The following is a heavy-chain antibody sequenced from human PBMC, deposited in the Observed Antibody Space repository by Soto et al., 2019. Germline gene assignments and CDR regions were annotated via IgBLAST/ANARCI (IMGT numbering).Heavy chain of an antibody. J-gene: IGHJ4*02. V-gene: IGHV1-69*13. Sequence: ASVKVSCKASGGTFNSYTISWVRQAPGQGLGWMGGIIPFFGTPTYAQKFQGRVTITADESTTTAYMELSSLRSEDTAVYYCARGHSSGWHFDYWGQGTLVTVSS. CDR3: ARGHSSGWHFDY. CDR2: IIPFFGTP. CDR1: GGTFNSYT. D-gene: IGHD6-19*01.